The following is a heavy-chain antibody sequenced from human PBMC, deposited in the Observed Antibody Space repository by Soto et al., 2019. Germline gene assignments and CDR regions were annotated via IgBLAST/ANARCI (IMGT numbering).Heavy chain of an antibody. CDR3: ARSRLYYDFWSGPPGWFDP. CDR2: INPNSGGT. CDR1: GYTFTGYY. Sequence: ASVKVSCKASGYTFTGYYMHWVRQAPGQRLEWMGWINPNSGGTNYAQKFQGWVTMTRDTSISTAYMELSRLRSDDTAVYYCARSRLYYDFWSGPPGWFDPWGQGTLVTVSS. V-gene: IGHV1-2*04. J-gene: IGHJ5*02. D-gene: IGHD3-3*01.